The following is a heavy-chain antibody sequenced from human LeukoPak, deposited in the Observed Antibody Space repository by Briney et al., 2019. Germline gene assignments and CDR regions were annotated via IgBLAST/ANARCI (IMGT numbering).Heavy chain of an antibody. CDR2: IIPIFGTA. CDR1: GGTFSSYG. Sequence: ASVKVSCKASGGTFSSYGISWVRQAPGQGLEWMGEIIPIFGTANYAQKFQGRVTITTDESTSTAYMGLSSLRSGDTAVYYCARDKYYDSSGSTHYFDYWGQGTLVTVSS. V-gene: IGHV1-69*05. D-gene: IGHD3-22*01. J-gene: IGHJ4*02. CDR3: ARDKYYDSSGSTHYFDY.